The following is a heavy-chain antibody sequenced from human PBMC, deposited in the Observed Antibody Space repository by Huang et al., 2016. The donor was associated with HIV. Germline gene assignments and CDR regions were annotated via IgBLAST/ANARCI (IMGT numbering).Heavy chain of an antibody. D-gene: IGHD5-12*01. CDR3: ARDLWLRDLYYYYYMDV. Sequence: QVQLVESGGGVVQPGRSLRLSCAASIFTFSNYAMHWVRQAPGKWVECVAFISYDGSNKYYADSVKDRFTISRDNSKNSLYLQMNSLRAEDTAVYYCARDLWLRDLYYYYYMDVWGKGTTVTVSS. J-gene: IGHJ6*03. CDR1: IFTFSNYA. CDR2: ISYDGSNK. V-gene: IGHV3-30-3*01.